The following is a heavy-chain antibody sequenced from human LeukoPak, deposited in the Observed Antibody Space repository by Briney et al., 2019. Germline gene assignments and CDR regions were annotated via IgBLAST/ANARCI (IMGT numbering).Heavy chain of an antibody. CDR3: ARGWPSSYQLLFGQEERNWFDP. V-gene: IGHV1-8*02. D-gene: IGHD2-2*01. CDR1: GYTFTSYG. Sequence: ASVKVSCKASGYTFTSYGISWVRQATGQGLEWMGWMNPNSGNTGYAQKFQGRVTMTRNTSISTAYMELSSLRSEDTAVYYCARGWPSSYQLLFGQEERNWFDPWGQGTLVTVSS. J-gene: IGHJ5*02. CDR2: MNPNSGNT.